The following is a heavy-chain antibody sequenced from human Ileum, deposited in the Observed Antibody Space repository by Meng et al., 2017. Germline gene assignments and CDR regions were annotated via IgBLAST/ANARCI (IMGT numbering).Heavy chain of an antibody. CDR1: GFTVSYQY. V-gene: IGHV3-53*01. CDR2: IDAGGGT. Sequence: EVQLMESGGGLVQPGGSLRLSCAASGFTVSYQYMNWVRQAPGKGLEWVSVIDAGGGTNYADSVKGRFTISRDNSKNTLYLQMDSLRAEDTVVYYCVGGFYFQYWGQGTLVTVSS. D-gene: IGHD3-3*01. CDR3: VGGFYFQY. J-gene: IGHJ1*01.